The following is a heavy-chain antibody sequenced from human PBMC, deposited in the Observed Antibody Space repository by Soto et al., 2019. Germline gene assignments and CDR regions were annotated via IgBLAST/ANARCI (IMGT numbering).Heavy chain of an antibody. CDR1: GFTISDYY. CDR2: ISSSGSTI. CDR3: AIPPPPVAGMDN. Sequence: PGGSLRLSCAASGFTISDYYMSWIRQAPGKGLEWVSYISSSGSTIYYADSVKGRFTISRDNAKNSLYLRMNSLRAEDTAVYYCAIPPPPVAGMDNWGQGTLVTVSS. D-gene: IGHD6-19*01. J-gene: IGHJ4*02. V-gene: IGHV3-11*01.